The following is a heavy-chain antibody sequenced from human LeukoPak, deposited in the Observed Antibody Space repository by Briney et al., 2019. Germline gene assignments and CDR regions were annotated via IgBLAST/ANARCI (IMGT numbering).Heavy chain of an antibody. D-gene: IGHD3-22*01. CDR3: ARGRDYYDSSGYYKPYYFDY. CDR2: IYYSGST. Sequence: PSETLSLTCTVSGGSISRSSYYWGWIRQPPGKGLEWIGSIYYSGSTYYNPSLKSRVTISVDTSKNQFSLKLSSVTAADTAVYYCARGRDYYDSSGYYKPYYFDYWGQGTLVTVSS. J-gene: IGHJ4*02. CDR1: GGSISRSSYY. V-gene: IGHV4-39*01.